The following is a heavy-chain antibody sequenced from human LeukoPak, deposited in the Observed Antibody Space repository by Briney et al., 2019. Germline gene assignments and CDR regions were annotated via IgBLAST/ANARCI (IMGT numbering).Heavy chain of an antibody. D-gene: IGHD6-19*01. CDR3: AAWPPIVVAGSFDY. Sequence: PGGSLRLSCAASGFTFSSYAMGWVRQATGKGLEWVSNISGSGGSPYSADSVRGRLTISRDNSNNTLYVEMSDLRLHDRAVHYWAAWPPIVVAGSFDYWGQGTLVTVSS. V-gene: IGHV3-23*01. J-gene: IGHJ4*02. CDR2: ISGSGGSP. CDR1: GFTFSSYA.